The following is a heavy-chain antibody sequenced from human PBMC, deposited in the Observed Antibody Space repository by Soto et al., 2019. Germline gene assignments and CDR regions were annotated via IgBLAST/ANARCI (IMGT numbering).Heavy chain of an antibody. CDR3: ARAKYNWNDFYYYYLDV. CDR2: IDYSVST. V-gene: IGHV4-59*01. CDR1: GGSISSYY. Sequence: SETLSLTCTVSGGSISSYYWSWIRHLPGKGLEWIGYIDYSVSTNYNPSIKSRVTISVDTSKNQFSLKLSSVTAADTAVYYCARAKYNWNDFYYYYLDVWGKGTTVTVSS. J-gene: IGHJ6*03. D-gene: IGHD1-1*01.